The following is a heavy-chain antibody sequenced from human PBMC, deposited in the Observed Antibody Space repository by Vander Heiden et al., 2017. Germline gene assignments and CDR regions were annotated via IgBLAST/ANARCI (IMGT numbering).Heavy chain of an antibody. CDR1: GYTFTGYY. J-gene: IGHJ4*02. CDR2: INPNSGGT. Sequence: QVQLVQSGAEVKKPGASVKVSCKASGYTFTGYYMHWVRQAPGQGLEWMGWINPNSGGTNYAQKLQGRVTMTRDTSISTAYMELSRLRSDDTAVYYCASNEYYYGSGSSTPFDYWGQGTLVTVSS. D-gene: IGHD3-10*01. V-gene: IGHV1-2*02. CDR3: ASNEYYYGSGSSTPFDY.